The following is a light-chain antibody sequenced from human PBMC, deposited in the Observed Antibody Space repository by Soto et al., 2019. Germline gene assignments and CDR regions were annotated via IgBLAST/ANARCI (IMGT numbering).Light chain of an antibody. CDR3: QKYSSAPLT. V-gene: IGKV1-27*01. J-gene: IGKJ4*02. Sequence: DIQMTQSPSSLSASVGGRVTITCRASQGISTYLAWYQQKPGKVPKLLIYAASTLQSGVPSRFSGSGSGTEFTLTISSLQPEDVANYYCQKYSSAPLTFGGGTKVEIK. CDR2: AAS. CDR1: QGISTY.